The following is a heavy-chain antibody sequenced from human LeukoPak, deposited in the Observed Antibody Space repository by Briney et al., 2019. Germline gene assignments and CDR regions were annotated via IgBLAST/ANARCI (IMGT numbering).Heavy chain of an antibody. J-gene: IGHJ5*02. CDR2: IYHSGST. V-gene: IGHV4-30-2*01. Sequence: PSQTLSLTCTVSGGSISSGGYYWSWIRQPPGKGLEWIGYIYHSGSTYYNPSLKSRVTISVDRSKNQFSLKLSSVTAADTAVYYCATQIDSSSSVWFDPWGQGTLVTVSP. CDR3: ATQIDSSSSVWFDP. D-gene: IGHD6-6*01. CDR1: GGSISSGGYY.